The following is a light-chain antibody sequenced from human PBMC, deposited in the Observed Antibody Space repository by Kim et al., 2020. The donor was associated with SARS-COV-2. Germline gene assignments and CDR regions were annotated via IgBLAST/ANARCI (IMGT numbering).Light chain of an antibody. CDR1: QSINNY. J-gene: IGKJ2*01. CDR2: DAS. V-gene: IGKV3-11*01. Sequence: SWSPGESATLSCRASQSINNYLAWYQHQPGQAPRLLIYDASNRATGIPTRFSVSGSGTDFTLTISSLEPEDFAIYYCQQRSNWPYTFGQGTKLEI. CDR3: QQRSNWPYT.